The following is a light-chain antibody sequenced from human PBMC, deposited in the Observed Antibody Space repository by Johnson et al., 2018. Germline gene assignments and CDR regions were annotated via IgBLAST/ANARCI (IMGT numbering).Light chain of an antibody. CDR1: SSNIGNNY. Sequence: QSVLTQPPSVSAAPGQKVTISCSGSSSNIGNNYVSWYQQLPGTAPKLLIYENNKRPSGIPDRFSGSKSCTSATLGITGLQTGDEADYSCGTGDSSLSAGNVFGTGSKVTVL. V-gene: IGLV1-51*02. CDR2: ENN. J-gene: IGLJ1*01. CDR3: GTGDSSLSAGNV.